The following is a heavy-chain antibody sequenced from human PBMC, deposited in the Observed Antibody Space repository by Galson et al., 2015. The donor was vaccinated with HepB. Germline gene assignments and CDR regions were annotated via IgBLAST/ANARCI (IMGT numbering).Heavy chain of an antibody. D-gene: IGHD3-22*01. V-gene: IGHV3-33*01. Sequence: SLRLSCAASGFTFSSYGMHWVRQAPGKGLEWVAVIWYDGSNKYYADSVKGRFTISRDNSKNTLYLQMNSLRAEDTAVYYCARERPAYYDSSGYYSGDWYFDLWGRGTLVTVSS. CDR1: GFTFSSYG. CDR2: IWYDGSNK. CDR3: ARERPAYYDSSGYYSGDWYFDL. J-gene: IGHJ2*01.